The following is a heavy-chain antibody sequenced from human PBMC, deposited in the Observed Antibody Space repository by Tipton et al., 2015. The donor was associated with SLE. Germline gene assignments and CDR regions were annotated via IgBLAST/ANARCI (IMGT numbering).Heavy chain of an antibody. D-gene: IGHD6-13*01. CDR2: IYYSGST. CDR3: AREGAAAGRGGWAFDY. CDR1: GGSISSSSYY. J-gene: IGHJ4*02. Sequence: GLVKPSETLSLTCTVSGGSISSSSYYWGWIRQPPGKGLEWHGSIYYSGSTYYNPSLKSRVTISVDTSKNQFSLKLSSVTAADTAVYYCAREGAAAGRGGWAFDYWGQGTLVTVSS. V-gene: IGHV4-39*02.